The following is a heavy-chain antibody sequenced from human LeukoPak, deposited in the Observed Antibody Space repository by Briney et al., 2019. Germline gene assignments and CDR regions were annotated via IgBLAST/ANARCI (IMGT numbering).Heavy chain of an antibody. CDR3: ANFDYGDYVFDY. CDR2: IYHSGST. CDR1: GGSISSGGYS. D-gene: IGHD4-17*01. J-gene: IGHJ4*02. Sequence: SQTLSLTCAVSGGSISSGGYSWSWIRQPPGKGLEWIGYIYHSGSTYYNPSLKSRVTISVDRSKNQFSLKLSSVTAADTAVYYCANFDYGDYVFDYWGQGTLVTVSS. V-gene: IGHV4-30-2*01.